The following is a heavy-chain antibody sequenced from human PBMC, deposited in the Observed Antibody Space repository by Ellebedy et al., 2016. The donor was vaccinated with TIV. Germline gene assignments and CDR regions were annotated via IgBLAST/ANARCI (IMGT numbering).Heavy chain of an antibody. CDR3: AKGWGIVDV. D-gene: IGHD3-16*01. V-gene: IGHV3-23*01. CDR2: INARGGNT. J-gene: IGHJ6*02. Sequence: PGGSLRLSCAASGFTFSSGDMSWVRQAPGKGLEWVSTINARGGNTYYGDSVKGRFTISRDNSKNTLYLQMNSLRAEDTDIYYSAKGWGIVDVWGQGTTVTVSS. CDR1: GFTFSSGD.